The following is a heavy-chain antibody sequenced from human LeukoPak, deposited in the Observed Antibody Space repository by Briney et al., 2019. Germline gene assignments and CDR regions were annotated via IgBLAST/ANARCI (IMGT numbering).Heavy chain of an antibody. J-gene: IGHJ4*02. D-gene: IGHD5-12*01. CDR1: GYTFTGYY. CDR2: INPNSGGT. V-gene: IGHV1-2*02. CDR3: ASPYSGYDGPADY. Sequence: ASMKVSCKASGYTFTGYYMHWVRQAPGQGLEWMGWINPNSGGTNYAQKFQGRVTMTRDTSISTAYMELSRLRSDDTAVYYCASPYSGYDGPADYWGQGTLVTVSS.